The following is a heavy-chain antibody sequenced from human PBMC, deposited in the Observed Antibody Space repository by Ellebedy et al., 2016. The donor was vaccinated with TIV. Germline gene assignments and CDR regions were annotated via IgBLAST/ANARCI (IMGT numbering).Heavy chain of an antibody. V-gene: IGHV3-21*01. D-gene: IGHD2-15*01. J-gene: IGHJ3*02. CDR1: GFTFSSYS. CDR2: ISGSSGYI. CDR3: ARCVVAHAAFDI. Sequence: GESLKISCAASGFTFSSYSMNWVRQAPGKGLEWVSSISGSSGYIYYADSVKGRFTISRDNARNSLYLQMNSLRAEDTAVYYRARCVVAHAAFDIWGQGTMVTVSS.